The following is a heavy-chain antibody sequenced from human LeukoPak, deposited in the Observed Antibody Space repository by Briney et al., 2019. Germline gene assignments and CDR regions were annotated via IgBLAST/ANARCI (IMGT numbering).Heavy chain of an antibody. CDR2: IRSKAYGGTT. V-gene: IGHV3-49*04. CDR3: TREGEQLGRSDY. D-gene: IGHD6-13*01. CDR1: GFTFGDYA. Sequence: GGSLRLSCTASGFTFGDYAMSWVRQAPGKGLEWVGFIRSKAYGGTTEYAASVKGRFTISRDDSKSIAYLQMNSLKTEDTAVYYCTREGEQLGRSDYWGQGTLVTVSS. J-gene: IGHJ4*02.